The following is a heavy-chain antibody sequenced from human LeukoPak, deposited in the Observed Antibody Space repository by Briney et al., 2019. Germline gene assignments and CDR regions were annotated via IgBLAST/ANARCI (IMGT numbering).Heavy chain of an antibody. Sequence: SETLSLTCTVSGGSIRSSSYYWSWIRQPPGKGLEWIGEINHSGSTNYNPSLKSRVTISVDTSKNQFSLKLSSVTAADTAVYYCARQTRSFVQYYFDYWGQGTLVTVSS. D-gene: IGHD6-6*01. J-gene: IGHJ4*02. CDR1: GGSIRSSSYY. V-gene: IGHV4-39*01. CDR2: INHSGST. CDR3: ARQTRSFVQYYFDY.